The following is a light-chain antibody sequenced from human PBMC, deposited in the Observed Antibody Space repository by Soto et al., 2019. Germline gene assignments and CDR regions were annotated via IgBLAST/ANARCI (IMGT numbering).Light chain of an antibody. CDR3: QQSYKTPPT. V-gene: IGKV1-39*01. Sequence: DIQMTQSPSSLSACVGDRVTITCRASQSISSYLNWYQQKPGKVPKLLIYAASSLLSGVPSRFSGSGSGTDFTLTISSLQPEDFATYYCQQSYKTPPTFGPGTKVDI. CDR1: QSISSY. J-gene: IGKJ3*01. CDR2: AAS.